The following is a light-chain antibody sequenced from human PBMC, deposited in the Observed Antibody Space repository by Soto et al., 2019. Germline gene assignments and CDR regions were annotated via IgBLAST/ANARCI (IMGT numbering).Light chain of an antibody. V-gene: IGLV7-43*01. J-gene: IGLJ3*02. CDR3: LLFYGGGWV. CDR1: TGEVTSDYY. CDR2: KIT. Sequence: QAVVTQETSLTVSPGGTVTLTCASSTGEVTSDYYPNWFQQKPGQGPRTLIYKITNKHSWTPARFAGSLLGGKAALTLSGAQPEDEAEYYCLLFYGGGWVFGGGTQLTVL.